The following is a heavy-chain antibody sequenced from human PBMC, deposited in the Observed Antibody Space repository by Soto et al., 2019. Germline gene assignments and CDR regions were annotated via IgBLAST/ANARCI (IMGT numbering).Heavy chain of an antibody. Sequence: EVHLVEAWGGLVKPGESLTLSCAASGFTFGIFTLNWVRQAPGKGLEWVSSISSSSAYIYYAESVKGRFTTSRENARSTLYLQMNSLRLDDTAVYFCARDGLTFGGDWGQGTLVAVSS. CDR2: ISSSSAYI. CDR1: GFTFGIFT. CDR3: ARDGLTFGGD. D-gene: IGHD3-16*01. J-gene: IGHJ4*02. V-gene: IGHV3-21*06.